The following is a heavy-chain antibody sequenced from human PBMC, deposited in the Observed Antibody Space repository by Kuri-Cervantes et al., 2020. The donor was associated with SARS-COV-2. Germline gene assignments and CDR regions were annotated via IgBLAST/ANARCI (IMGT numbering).Heavy chain of an antibody. CDR3: ARGTGDLDY. CDR2: INHSGST. J-gene: IGHJ4*02. Sequence: SETLSLTCIVSGGSINTDSWAWIRQPPGKGLEWIGEINHSGSTNYNPSLKSRVTISVDTSKNQFSLKLSSVTAADTAVYYCARGTGDLDYWGQGTLVTVSS. D-gene: IGHD7-27*01. CDR1: GGSINTDS. V-gene: IGHV4-34*01.